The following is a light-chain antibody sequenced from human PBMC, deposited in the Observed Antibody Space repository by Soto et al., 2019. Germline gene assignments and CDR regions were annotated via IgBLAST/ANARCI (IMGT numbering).Light chain of an antibody. Sequence: QSALTQPASVSGSPGQSITISCSGTSSDVGYYNYVSWYQQHPGKAPKLMMYEVSNRPSGVSNRFSGSKSGNTASLTISGLQAEDEADYYCSSYTSITTLIFGGGTEVTVL. CDR3: SSYTSITTLI. CDR1: SSDVGYYNY. J-gene: IGLJ2*01. V-gene: IGLV2-14*01. CDR2: EVS.